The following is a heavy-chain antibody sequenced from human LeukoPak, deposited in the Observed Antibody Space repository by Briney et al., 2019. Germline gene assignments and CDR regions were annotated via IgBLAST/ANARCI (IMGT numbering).Heavy chain of an antibody. CDR3: ARDRVVREHNWFDP. CDR1: GFTFSSYE. V-gene: IGHV3-48*03. CDR2: ISSSGSTI. J-gene: IGHJ5*02. Sequence: GGSRRLSCAASGFTFSSYEMNWVRQAPGKGLEWVSYISSSGSTIYYADSVKGRFTISRDNAKNSLYLQMNSLRAEDTAVYYCARDRVVREHNWFDPWGQGTLVTVSS. D-gene: IGHD3-10*01.